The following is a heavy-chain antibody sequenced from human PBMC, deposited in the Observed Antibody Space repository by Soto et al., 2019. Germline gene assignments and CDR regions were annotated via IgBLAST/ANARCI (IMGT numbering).Heavy chain of an antibody. V-gene: IGHV3-23*01. CDR3: AKRGAMVTFFDY. Sequence: EVQLLESGGGLVQPGRSLRLSCAASGFTFSSYAMSWVRQAPGKGLEWVSTISGSGGSTYYADSVKGRFTISRDNSKNTLYLQRNSLRAEDTAVYYCAKRGAMVTFFDYWGQGTLVTVSS. CDR1: GFTFSSYA. D-gene: IGHD5-18*01. J-gene: IGHJ4*02. CDR2: ISGSGGST.